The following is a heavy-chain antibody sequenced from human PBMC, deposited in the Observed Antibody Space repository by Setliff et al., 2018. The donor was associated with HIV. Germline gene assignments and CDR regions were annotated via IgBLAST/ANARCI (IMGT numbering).Heavy chain of an antibody. V-gene: IGHV4-38-2*01. CDR1: GYSISSAYY. CDR3: ARGMGGSQVGGDAFDI. Sequence: PSETLSLTCGVSGYSISSAYYWGWIRQPPGKGLEWIGSIYDSGNTHNNPSLKRLITISVDTSKNHLSLKLSSVTAADTAVYYWARGMGGSQVGGDAFDIWGQGTTVTVSS. D-gene: IGHD1-26*01. J-gene: IGHJ3*02. CDR2: IYDSGNT.